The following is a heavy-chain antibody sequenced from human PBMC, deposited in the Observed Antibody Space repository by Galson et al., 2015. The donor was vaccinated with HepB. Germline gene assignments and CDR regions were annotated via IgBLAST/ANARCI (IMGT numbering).Heavy chain of an antibody. CDR3: ARAGGVVGAPSPHFDY. CDR2: ISAYNGNT. J-gene: IGHJ4*02. CDR1: GYTFTSYG. D-gene: IGHD1-26*01. V-gene: IGHV1-18*01. Sequence: SVKVSCKASGYTFTSYGISWVRQAPGQGLEWMGWISAYNGNTNYAQKLQGRVTMTTDTSTSTAYMELRSLRSDDTAVYYCARAGGVVGAPSPHFDYWGQGTLVTVSS.